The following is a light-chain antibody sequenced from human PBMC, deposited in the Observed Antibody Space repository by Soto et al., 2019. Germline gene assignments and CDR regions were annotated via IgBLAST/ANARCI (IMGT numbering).Light chain of an antibody. CDR1: SSDVGSYNY. Sequence: QSALTQPASVSGSPGQSITISCTGTSSDVGSYNYISWFQHHPGKVPKLMIYEVSHRPSGVSDRFSGSKSGTTASLTISGLQDEDEADYYCCSFTNSYTWVFGGGTKLTVL. V-gene: IGLV2-14*01. J-gene: IGLJ3*02. CDR2: EVS. CDR3: CSFTNSYTWV.